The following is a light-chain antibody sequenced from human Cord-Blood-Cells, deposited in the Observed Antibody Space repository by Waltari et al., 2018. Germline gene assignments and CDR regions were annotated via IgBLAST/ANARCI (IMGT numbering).Light chain of an antibody. V-gene: IGLV2-14*01. CDR2: DVS. J-gene: IGLJ2*01. Sequence: QSALTQPASVSGSPGQSITISCTGTSSDVGGYNYVSWYQQHPGTAPKLMIYDVSNLPCGGSNRFSCSKSGNTASLTISGLQAEDEADYDGSSYTSSSTLVFGGGTKLTV. CDR3: SSYTSSSTLV. CDR1: SSDVGGYNY.